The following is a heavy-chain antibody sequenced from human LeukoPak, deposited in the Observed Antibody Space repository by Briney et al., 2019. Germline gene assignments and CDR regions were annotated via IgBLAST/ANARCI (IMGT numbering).Heavy chain of an antibody. V-gene: IGHV3-23*01. CDR2: ISGSGRST. Sequence: GGSLRLSCAASGFTFSTYAMSWVRQTPEKGLEWVSAISGSGRSTYYADSVKGRFTISRDNSKNTLYLQMNSLRVEDTAVYYCAKDRGYSHGFEYWGQGTLVTVSS. CDR1: GFTFSTYA. CDR3: AKDRGYSHGFEY. D-gene: IGHD5-12*01. J-gene: IGHJ4*02.